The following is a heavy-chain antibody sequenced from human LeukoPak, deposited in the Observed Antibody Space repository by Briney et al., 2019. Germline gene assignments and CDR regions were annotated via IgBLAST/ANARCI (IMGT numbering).Heavy chain of an antibody. CDR3: TTVVVVVAATRLAFDI. Sequence: PGGSLRLSCAASGFTVSSNYMSWVRQAPGKGLEWVGRIKSKTDGGTTDYAAPVKGRFTISRDDSKNTLYLQMNSLKTEDTAVYYCTTVVVVVAATRLAFDIWGQGTMVTVSS. V-gene: IGHV3-15*01. J-gene: IGHJ3*02. D-gene: IGHD2-15*01. CDR1: GFTVSSNY. CDR2: IKSKTDGGTT.